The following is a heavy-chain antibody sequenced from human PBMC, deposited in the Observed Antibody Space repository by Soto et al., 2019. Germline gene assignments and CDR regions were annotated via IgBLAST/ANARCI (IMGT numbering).Heavy chain of an antibody. V-gene: IGHV3-7*04. Sequence: PGGSLRLSCRASGFSFSSYWMSWVRQAPGKGLEWVANIKPDGSEKWYVDSVKGRFTISRDNAKNSLYLQMVSLRAEDTAVYYCARGDYFDSSGHFSDAFETWGQGTMVTVSS. CDR1: GFSFSSYW. CDR2: IKPDGSEK. J-gene: IGHJ3*02. D-gene: IGHD3-22*01. CDR3: ARGDYFDSSGHFSDAFET.